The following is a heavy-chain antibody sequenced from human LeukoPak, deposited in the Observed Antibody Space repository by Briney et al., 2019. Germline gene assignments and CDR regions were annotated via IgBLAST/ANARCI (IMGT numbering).Heavy chain of an antibody. D-gene: IGHD2-2*01. CDR3: ARYCRSDNCRQDSSYYGMDV. Sequence: PGGSLRLSCVASGFTFSSYWMSWVRQAPGMGLQWVSAIVSSGGSTFYADSVKGRFTISRDNSKDTLYLQMNSLRAEDSALYYCARYCRSDNCRQDSSYYGMDVWGQGTTVTVSS. CDR2: IVSSGGST. J-gene: IGHJ6*02. CDR1: GFTFSSYW. V-gene: IGHV3-23*01.